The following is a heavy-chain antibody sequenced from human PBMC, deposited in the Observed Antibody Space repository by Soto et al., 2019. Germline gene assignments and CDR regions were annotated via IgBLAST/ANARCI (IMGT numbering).Heavy chain of an antibody. CDR1: GFTFSDYY. D-gene: IGHD5-12*01. CDR2: ISSSGSTI. V-gene: IGHV3-11*01. Sequence: AGGSLRLSCGASGFTFSDYYMSWIRQAPGKGLEWVSYISSSGSTIYYADSVKGRFTISRDNAKNSLYLQMNSLRAEDTAVYYCARYEGYDWLYFDFWGQGTLVTVSS. CDR3: ARYEGYDWLYFDF. J-gene: IGHJ4*02.